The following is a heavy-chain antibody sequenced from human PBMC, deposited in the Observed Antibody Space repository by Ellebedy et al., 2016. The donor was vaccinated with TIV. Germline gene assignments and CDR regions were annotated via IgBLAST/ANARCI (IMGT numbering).Heavy chain of an antibody. CDR2: IYKDGGT. D-gene: IGHD3-22*01. Sequence: GESLKISCAASGFTVNSYFMTWVRQAPGKGLEWVSVIYKDGGTNYTDSVLGRFTISRDNSENTLHLQMDSLRVEDTAVYYWARDPGGGGNYGDNWFDPWGQGTLVTVSS. CDR1: GFTVNSYF. V-gene: IGHV3-66*01. CDR3: ARDPGGGGNYGDNWFDP. J-gene: IGHJ5*02.